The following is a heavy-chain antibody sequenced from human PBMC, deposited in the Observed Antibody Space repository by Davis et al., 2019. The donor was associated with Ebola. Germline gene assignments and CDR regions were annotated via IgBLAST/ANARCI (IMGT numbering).Heavy chain of an antibody. D-gene: IGHD1-26*01. J-gene: IGHJ4*02. CDR3: ASGPYSSPLH. CDR2: MYYSGST. Sequence: PGGSLRLSCTVSGGSISSSSYYWGWIRQPPGKGLEWIGSMYYSGSTDYNPSLKSRVTISVDTSKNQFSLKLSSVTAADTAVYYCASGPYSSPLHWGQGTLVTVSS. V-gene: IGHV4-39*07. CDR1: GGSISSSSYY.